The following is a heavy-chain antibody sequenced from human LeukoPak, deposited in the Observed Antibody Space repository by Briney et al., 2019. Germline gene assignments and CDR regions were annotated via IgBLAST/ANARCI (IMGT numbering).Heavy chain of an antibody. Sequence: ASVKVSCKTSRYTFTGYYMHWVRQAPGQGLEWMGWINPNSGGTNYAQKFQGRVTMTRDTSISTAYMELSRLRSDDTAVYYCARDRRYDILTGYPTLDYWGQGTLVTVSS. CDR1: RYTFTGYY. D-gene: IGHD3-9*01. CDR2: INPNSGGT. CDR3: ARDRRYDILTGYPTLDY. V-gene: IGHV1-2*02. J-gene: IGHJ4*02.